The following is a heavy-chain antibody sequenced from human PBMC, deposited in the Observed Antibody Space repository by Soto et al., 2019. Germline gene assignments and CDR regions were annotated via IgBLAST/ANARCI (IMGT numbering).Heavy chain of an antibody. CDR2: ISWNSGSI. D-gene: IGHD1-1*01. V-gene: IGHV3-9*01. Sequence: EVQLVESGGGLVQPGRSPRLSCAASGFTFDDYAMHWVRQAPGKGLEWVSGISWNSGSIGYADSVKGRFTISRDNAKNSQYLQMNSLRAEDTALYYCAKDIGTNSLWFDPWGQGTLVTVSS. CDR3: AKDIGTNSLWFDP. CDR1: GFTFDDYA. J-gene: IGHJ5*02.